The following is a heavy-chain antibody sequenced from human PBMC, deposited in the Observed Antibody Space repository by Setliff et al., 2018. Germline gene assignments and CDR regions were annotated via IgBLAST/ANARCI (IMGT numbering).Heavy chain of an antibody. CDR1: GFTFSSYS. D-gene: IGHD2-15*01. Sequence: PGGSLRLSCAASGFTFSSYSMNWVRQDPGKGLEWVSSISSSSSYIYYADSVKGRFTISRDNAKNSLYLQMNSLRAEDTAVYYCARSPLGYCSGGSCYRKDYFDYWGQGTLVTVSS. V-gene: IGHV3-21*01. CDR2: ISSSSSYI. CDR3: ARSPLGYCSGGSCYRKDYFDY. J-gene: IGHJ4*02.